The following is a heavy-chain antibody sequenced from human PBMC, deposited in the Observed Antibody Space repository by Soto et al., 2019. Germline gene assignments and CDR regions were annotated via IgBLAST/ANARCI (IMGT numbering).Heavy chain of an antibody. D-gene: IGHD4-17*01. CDR2: VSAHTGDS. J-gene: IGHJ4*02. V-gene: IGHV1-18*01. CDR1: GYPFGGYA. Sequence: QGQLVQSGAEVKKPGASVKVSCKASGYPFGGYAIGWVRQAPGQGLEWMGWVSAHTGDSGYAQRFQGRVTLTTETSTSTACMELRGLRSDDTAVYYCARPSTSYGDYGWSLAYWGQGTLVTVSS. CDR3: ARPSTSYGDYGWSLAY.